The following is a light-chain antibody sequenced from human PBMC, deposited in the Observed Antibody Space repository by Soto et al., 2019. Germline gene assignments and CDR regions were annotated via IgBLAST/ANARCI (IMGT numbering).Light chain of an antibody. J-gene: IGLJ1*01. CDR1: SSDIGRYNY. CDR3: SSYTGSSTLGV. Sequence: QSALTQPASVSGSPGQSITISCTGTSSDIGRYNYVSWFQQHPGKAPRLMIFDVSARPSGVSNRFSGSKSDNTASLTISGLHAEDEADYYCSSYTGSSTLGVFGTGTKLTVL. V-gene: IGLV2-14*03. CDR2: DVS.